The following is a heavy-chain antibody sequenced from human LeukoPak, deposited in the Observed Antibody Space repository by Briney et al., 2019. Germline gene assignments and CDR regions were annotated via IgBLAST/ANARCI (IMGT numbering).Heavy chain of an antibody. CDR2: IYYSLST. Sequence: SETLSLTCTVPGGSISSYYWSWIRQPPGKGLEWIGYIYYSLSTNYNPSLKSRVTISVDTSKNQFSLKLSSVTAADTAVYYCASAQAVAGNPPSQLDYWGQGALVTVSS. D-gene: IGHD6-19*01. J-gene: IGHJ4*02. V-gene: IGHV4-59*01. CDR3: ASAQAVAGNPPSQLDY. CDR1: GGSISSYY.